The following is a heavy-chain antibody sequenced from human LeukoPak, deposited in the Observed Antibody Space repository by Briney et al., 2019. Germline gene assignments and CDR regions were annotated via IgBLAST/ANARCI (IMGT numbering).Heavy chain of an antibody. V-gene: IGHV3-23*01. D-gene: IGHD5-18*01. CDR1: GFTFSSYA. J-gene: IGHJ4*02. CDR3: ARYGGYSYGSFDY. Sequence: GGSLRLSCAASGFTFSSYAMSWVRQAPGKGLEWVSAISGSGGSTYYADSVKGRFTISRDNAKSSLCLQMNSLRAEDTAVYYCARYGGYSYGSFDYWGQGTLVTVSS. CDR2: ISGSGGST.